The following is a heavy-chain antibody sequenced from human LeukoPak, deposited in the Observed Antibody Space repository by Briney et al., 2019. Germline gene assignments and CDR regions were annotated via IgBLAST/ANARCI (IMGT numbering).Heavy chain of an antibody. CDR3: ATSIAVAGTDY. D-gene: IGHD6-19*01. Sequence: GGSLRLSCEASEFSVSSTYMSWVRQAPGKGLEWVSVIYSGGSTYYADSVKGRFTISRDNSKNTLYLQMNSLRAEDTAVYYCATSIAVAGTDYWGQGTLVTVSS. J-gene: IGHJ4*02. CDR1: EFSVSSTY. CDR2: IYSGGST. V-gene: IGHV3-66*01.